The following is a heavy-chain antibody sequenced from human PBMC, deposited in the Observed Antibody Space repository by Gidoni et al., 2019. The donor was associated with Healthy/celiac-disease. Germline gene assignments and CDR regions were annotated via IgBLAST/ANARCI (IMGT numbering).Heavy chain of an antibody. CDR2: ISYRWST. Sequence: LGLVKHSETLYLTCTVSGRSISSSYWSWIRQPPGKGRVWVGWISYRWSTNYNPSFKSRVTISVDTSKNQFSLKLSSVTAADTAVYCCVRNVITIYGVVPYYYGMDVWGHGTTVTVSS. CDR3: VRNVITIYGVVPYYYGMDV. V-gene: IGHV4-59*01. D-gene: IGHD3-3*01. CDR1: GRSISSSY. J-gene: IGHJ6*02.